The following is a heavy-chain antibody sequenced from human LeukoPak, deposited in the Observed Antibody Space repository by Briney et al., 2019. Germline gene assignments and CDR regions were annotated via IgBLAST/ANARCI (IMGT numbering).Heavy chain of an antibody. V-gene: IGHV1-2*02. J-gene: IGHJ3*02. CDR3: ARDIAAAGTDAFDI. Sequence: ASVKVSCKASGYTFTGYYMHWERQAPGQGLEWMGWINPNSGGTNYAQKFQGRVTMTRDTSISTAYMELSRLRSDDTAVYYCARDIAAAGTDAFDIWGQGTMVTVSS. D-gene: IGHD6-13*01. CDR2: INPNSGGT. CDR1: GYTFTGYY.